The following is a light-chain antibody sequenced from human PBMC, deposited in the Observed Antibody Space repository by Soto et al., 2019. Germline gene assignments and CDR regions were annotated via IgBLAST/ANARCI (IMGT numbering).Light chain of an antibody. Sequence: EILMAQSPATLAVSPGKRATLYCGARQRVSGGFLAWYQQKPGLAPRLILYDTSFRATGIPDRFSGSGSGTDFTLTISRLDPDDFAVYYCQQYGISPSFGQVTMA. CDR2: DTS. CDR3: QQYGISPS. J-gene: IGKJ1*01. V-gene: IGKV3D-20*01. CDR1: QRVSGGF.